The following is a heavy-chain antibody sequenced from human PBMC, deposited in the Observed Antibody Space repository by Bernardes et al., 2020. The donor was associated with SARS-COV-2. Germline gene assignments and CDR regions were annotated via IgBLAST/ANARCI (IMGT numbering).Heavy chain of an antibody. CDR3: GSAILGATKVDN. V-gene: IGHV3-74*01. CDR1: GFTFSRYW. Sequence: GGSLRLSCVASGFTFSRYWMHWVRQAPGKGLVWVSRINSDGTATNYADSVKGRFSISRDNSKNTLYLQMNSLRAEDTAVYYCGSAILGATKVDNWGQGTLVTVSS. D-gene: IGHD1-26*01. CDR2: INSDGTAT. J-gene: IGHJ4*02.